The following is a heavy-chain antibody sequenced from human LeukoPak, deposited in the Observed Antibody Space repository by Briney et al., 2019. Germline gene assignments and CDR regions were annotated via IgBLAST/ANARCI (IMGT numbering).Heavy chain of an antibody. D-gene: IGHD3-16*02. CDR3: ARDQDPFGRVIADY. V-gene: IGHV3-48*01. CDR1: GFTFSTYN. J-gene: IGHJ4*02. CDR2: ISSTCSTI. Sequence: GGSLRLSCPASGFTFSTYNMNWVRQAPARGLGWVSYISSTCSTIYYADSVKGRSAITSENAKTSLYLKKNSPRPDHMAAVYSARDQDPFGRVIADYWGQGTLVTVSA.